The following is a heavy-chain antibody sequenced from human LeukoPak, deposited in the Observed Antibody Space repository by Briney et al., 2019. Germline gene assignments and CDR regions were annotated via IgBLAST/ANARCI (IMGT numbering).Heavy chain of an antibody. CDR2: ISAYNGNT. V-gene: IGHV1-18*01. CDR3: ARDHSGYDTFDY. D-gene: IGHD5-12*01. J-gene: IGHJ4*02. CDR1: GYTFTSYG. Sequence: ASVKVSCKASGYTFTSYGISWVRQAPGQGLEWMGWISAYNGNTNYAQKLQGRVTMTTDTSTSTAYMELRSLRFDDTAAYYCARDHSGYDTFDYWGQGTLVTVSS.